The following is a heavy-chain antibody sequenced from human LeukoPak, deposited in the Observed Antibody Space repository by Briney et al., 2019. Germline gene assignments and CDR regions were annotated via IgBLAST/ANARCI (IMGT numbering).Heavy chain of an antibody. V-gene: IGHV3-53*01. D-gene: IGHD5-24*01. CDR2: IYSGGST. CDR3: ARVKRDGYNPTWVDY. J-gene: IGHJ4*02. Sequence: GGSLRLSCAAFGFTVSSDYMSWVRQAPGKGLEWVSVIYSGGSTYYADSVKGRFTISRDNSKNTLYLQMNSLRVEDTAVYYCARVKRDGYNPTWVDYWGQGPLATVSS. CDR1: GFTVSSDY.